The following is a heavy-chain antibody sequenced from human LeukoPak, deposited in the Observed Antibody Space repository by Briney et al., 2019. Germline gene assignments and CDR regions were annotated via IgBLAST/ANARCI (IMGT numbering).Heavy chain of an antibody. CDR3: ARLRYGGDIIFDS. V-gene: IGHV4-30-4*08. Sequence: PSETLSLTCTVSGGSISSGDYYWSWIRQPPGKGLEWIGYIYYSGSTYYNPSLKSRVTISVDTSKNQFSLTLSSVTAADTALYYCARLRYGGDIIFDSWGQGTLVTVSS. J-gene: IGHJ4*02. CDR1: GGSISSGDYY. CDR2: IYYSGST. D-gene: IGHD4-23*01.